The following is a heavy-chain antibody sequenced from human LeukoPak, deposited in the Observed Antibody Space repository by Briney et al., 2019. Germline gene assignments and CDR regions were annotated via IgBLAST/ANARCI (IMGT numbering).Heavy chain of an antibody. J-gene: IGHJ1*01. CDR3: ALDDYTIRVPQFRY. CDR2: ISYDGSNK. V-gene: IGHV3-30-3*01. D-gene: IGHD4/OR15-4a*01. Sequence: PGGSLTLSCAASGFTFSSSAIHWVRQAPGKGLEWVAVISYDGSNKYYADSVKGRFTISRDNSKNTLYLQMNSLRAEDTAVYYCALDDYTIRVPQFRYWGQGTRVTVSS. CDR1: GFTFSSSA.